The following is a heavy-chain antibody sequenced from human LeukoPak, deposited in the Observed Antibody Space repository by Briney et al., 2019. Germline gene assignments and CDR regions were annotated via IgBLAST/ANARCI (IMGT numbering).Heavy chain of an antibody. V-gene: IGHV3-30*18. CDR2: ISYDGSNK. J-gene: IGHJ4*02. CDR1: GFTFSSYG. CDR3: AKVSSGDSAFDY. Sequence: GGSLRLSCAASGFTFSSYGMHWVRQAPGKGLEWVAVISYDGSNKYYADSVKGRFTISRDNSKNTLYLQMNSLRAEDTAVYYCAKVSSGDSAFDYSGQGTLVTVSS. D-gene: IGHD4-17*01.